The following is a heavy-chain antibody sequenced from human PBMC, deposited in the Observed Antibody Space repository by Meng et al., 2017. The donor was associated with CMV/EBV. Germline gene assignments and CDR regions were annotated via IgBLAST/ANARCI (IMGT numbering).Heavy chain of an antibody. J-gene: IGHJ4*02. CDR2: VNSDASST. D-gene: IGHD2-2*02. V-gene: IGHV3-74*01. CDR3: ARERVVPAARPGYFDY. CDR1: GFTLRNYW. Sequence: GESLKISCAASGFTLRNYWIHWVRQAPGKGLMWVSRVNSDASSTNYADSVKGRFTFSRDNAKNTVYLQMNSLRAEDTAVYYCARERVVPAARPGYFDYWGQGTLVTVSS.